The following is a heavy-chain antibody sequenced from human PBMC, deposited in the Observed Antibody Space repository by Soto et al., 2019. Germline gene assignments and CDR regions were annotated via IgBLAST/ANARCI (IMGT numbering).Heavy chain of an antibody. Sequence: SQTLSLTCAISGDSVSSNSAAWNWIRQSPSRGLEWLGRTYYRSKWYNDYAVSVKSRITINPDTSKNQFFLQLNSVTPEDTAVYYCARGYCSSTSCSMFDYWGQGTQVTVSS. CDR3: ARGYCSSTSCSMFDY. CDR2: TYYRSKWYN. D-gene: IGHD2-2*01. V-gene: IGHV6-1*01. CDR1: GDSVSSNSAA. J-gene: IGHJ4*02.